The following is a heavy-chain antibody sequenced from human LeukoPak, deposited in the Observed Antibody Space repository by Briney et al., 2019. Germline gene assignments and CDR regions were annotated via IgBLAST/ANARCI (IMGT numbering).Heavy chain of an antibody. Sequence: SGGSLRLSCVASGFTFSNTWMNWARQAPGRGLEWVGRIKSKTDGGTTDYTAPVQGRFTISRDDSKNTLYLQMNSLKTEDTAVYFCTTTRTYWGQGTLVTVSS. CDR2: IKSKTDGGTT. CDR3: TTTRTY. J-gene: IGHJ4*02. D-gene: IGHD2-2*01. V-gene: IGHV3-15*01. CDR1: GFTFSNTW.